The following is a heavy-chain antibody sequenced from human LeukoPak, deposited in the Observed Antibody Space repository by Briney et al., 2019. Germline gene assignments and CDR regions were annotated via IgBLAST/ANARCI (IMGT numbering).Heavy chain of an antibody. V-gene: IGHV1-18*01. CDR2: ISAYNGNT. Sequence: ASVKVSCKASGYTFTSYGISWVRQAPGQGLEWMGWISAYNGNTNYAQKLQGRVTMTTDTSTSTAYMELRSLRSDDTAVYYCARVYSSGWYGGGTPGYFDYWGQGTLVTVSS. CDR1: GYTFTSYG. J-gene: IGHJ4*02. CDR3: ARVYSSGWYGGGTPGYFDY. D-gene: IGHD6-19*01.